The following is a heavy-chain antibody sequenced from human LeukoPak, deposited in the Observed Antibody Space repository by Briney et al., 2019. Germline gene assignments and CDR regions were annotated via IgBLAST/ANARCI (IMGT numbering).Heavy chain of an antibody. D-gene: IGHD3-22*01. J-gene: IGHJ4*02. CDR1: GGTFSSCT. CDR3: ARAAYYYDSSGYYFDY. CDR2: IIPILGIA. V-gene: IGHV1-69*02. Sequence: SVKVSCKASGGTFSSCTISWVRQAPGQGLEWMGRIIPILGIANYAQKFQGRVTITADKSTSTAYMELSSLRSEDTAVYYCARAAYYYDSSGYYFDYWGQGTLVTVSS.